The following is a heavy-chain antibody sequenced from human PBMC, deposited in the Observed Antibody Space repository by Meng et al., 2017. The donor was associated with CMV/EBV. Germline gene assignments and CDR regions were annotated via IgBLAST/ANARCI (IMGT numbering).Heavy chain of an antibody. CDR1: GGTFSSYA. CDR2: IIPIFGTA. D-gene: IGHD4-11*01. J-gene: IGHJ6*02. V-gene: IGHV1-69*06. CDR3: ARSTVTRRGPGAPNYYYYGMDV. Sequence: SVKVSCKASGGTFSSYAISWVRQAPGQGLEWMGGIIPIFGTANYAQKFQGRVTITADKSTSTAYMELSSLRSEDTAVYYCARSTVTRRGPGAPNYYYYGMDVWGQGTTVTVSS.